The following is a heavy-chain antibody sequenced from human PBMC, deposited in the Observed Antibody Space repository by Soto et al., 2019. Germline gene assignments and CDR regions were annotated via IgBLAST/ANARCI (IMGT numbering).Heavy chain of an antibody. CDR1: GSSISSGDYY. CDR2: IYYSGIT. D-gene: IGHD3-22*01. V-gene: IGHV4-30-4*01. J-gene: IGHJ6*02. CDR3: ARKHYYDRSGYNPSSPYYYYGLDV. Sequence: SETLSLTCTVSGSSISSGDYYWSWIRQPPGKGLEWIGYIYYSGITYYNPSLKSRVAISVDAPNNQFSLKLSSVTAADTAVYYCARKHYYDRSGYNPSSPYYYYGLDVWGQGTTVTVSS.